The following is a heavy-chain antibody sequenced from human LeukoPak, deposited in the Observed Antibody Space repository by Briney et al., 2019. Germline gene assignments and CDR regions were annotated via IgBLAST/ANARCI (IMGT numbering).Heavy chain of an antibody. D-gene: IGHD5-12*01. Sequence: SVKVSCKASGGTFSSYAISWVRQAPGQGLEWMGGIIPIFGTANYAQKFQGRVTITADESTSTAYMELSSLRSEDTAVYYCARTLSGYDLHLWYWSQGTLVTVSS. CDR2: IIPIFGTA. CDR1: GGTFSSYA. V-gene: IGHV1-69*13. CDR3: ARTLSGYDLHLWY. J-gene: IGHJ4*02.